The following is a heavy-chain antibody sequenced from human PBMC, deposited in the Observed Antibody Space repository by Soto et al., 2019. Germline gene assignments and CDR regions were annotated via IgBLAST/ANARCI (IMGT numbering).Heavy chain of an antibody. CDR3: ARRGYGPGFPYYYGMDV. V-gene: IGHV4-59*01. D-gene: IGHD3-10*01. J-gene: IGHJ6*02. CDR1: GGSMSSYY. Sequence: QVQLQESGPGLVKPSETLSLTCTVSGGSMSSYYWSWIRQPPGKGLEWIGYIYYSGSTNYNPSLKSRVTMSVDTPKNQFSQKLSSVTAADTAVYYCARRGYGPGFPYYYGMDVWGQGTTVTVSS. CDR2: IYYSGST.